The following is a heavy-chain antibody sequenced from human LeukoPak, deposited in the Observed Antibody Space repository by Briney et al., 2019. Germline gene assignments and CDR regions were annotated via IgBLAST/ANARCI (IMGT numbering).Heavy chain of an antibody. D-gene: IGHD1-14*01. CDR1: GYSFTNYW. CDR3: ARHPTGFPNWFDS. V-gene: IGHV5-51*01. Sequence: GESLKISCKSSGYSFTNYWIAWVRQMPGIGLEWMGSVHPGNSATSYNPSFQGQLTLSVDKSITTAYLQWSGLKASDTALYYCARHPTGFPNWFDSWGRGTLVTVSS. J-gene: IGHJ5*01. CDR2: VHPGNSAT.